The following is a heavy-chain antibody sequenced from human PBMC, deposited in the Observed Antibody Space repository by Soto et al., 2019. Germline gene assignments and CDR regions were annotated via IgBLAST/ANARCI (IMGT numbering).Heavy chain of an antibody. CDR3: ARGQKGDKYDWFYP. CDR2: INHSGST. J-gene: IGHJ5*02. D-gene: IGHD3-16*01. Sequence: SETLSLTCAVYGGSFSGYYWSWIRQPPGKGLEWIGEINHSGSTNYNPSLKSRVTISVDTSKNQFSLKLSSVTAADTAVYYCARGQKGDKYDWFYPWSQGTLVTVSS. CDR1: GGSFSGYY. V-gene: IGHV4-34*01.